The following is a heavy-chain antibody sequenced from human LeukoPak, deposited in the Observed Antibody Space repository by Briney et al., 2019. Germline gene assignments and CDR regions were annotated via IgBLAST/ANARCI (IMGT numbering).Heavy chain of an antibody. CDR3: ARTSWIQTPGAFDI. V-gene: IGHV4-61*01. J-gene: IGHJ3*02. CDR2: IYYSGST. CDR1: GGSVSSGSYY. D-gene: IGHD5-18*01. Sequence: SETLSLTCTVSGGSVSSGSYYWSWIRQPPGKGLEWIGYIYYSGSTNYNPSLKSRVTISVDTSKNQFSLKLSSVTAADTAVYYCARTSWIQTPGAFDIWGQGTMVTVSS.